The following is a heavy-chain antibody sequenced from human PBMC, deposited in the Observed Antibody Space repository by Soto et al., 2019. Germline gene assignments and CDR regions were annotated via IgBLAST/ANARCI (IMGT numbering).Heavy chain of an antibody. CDR1: GGTFSSYA. CDR3: ARDGGDYVWGYYYGMDV. J-gene: IGHJ6*02. CDR2: IIPIFGTA. Sequence: QVQLVQSGAEVKKPGSSVKVSCKASGGTFSSYAISWVRQAPGQGLEWMGGIIPIFGTANYAQKFQGRVTITAEESTSTAYMELSSLRSEDTAVYYCARDGGDYVWGYYYGMDVWGQGTTVTVSS. D-gene: IGHD3-16*01. V-gene: IGHV1-69*01.